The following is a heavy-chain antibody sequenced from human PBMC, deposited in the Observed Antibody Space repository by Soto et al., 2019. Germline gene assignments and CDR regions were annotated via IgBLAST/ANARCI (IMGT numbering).Heavy chain of an antibody. V-gene: IGHV1-2*04. Sequence: QVQLVQSGAEVKKPGASVKVSCKASGYTFTGYYMHWVRQAPGQGLEWMGWINPNSGGTNYAQKFQGWVTMTRDTYISTAYMELRRLRSDDAPVYYFARLAARLYGMAVWGQGTKVTVSS. CDR3: ARLAARLYGMAV. D-gene: IGHD6-6*01. J-gene: IGHJ6*02. CDR1: GYTFTGYY. CDR2: INPNSGGT.